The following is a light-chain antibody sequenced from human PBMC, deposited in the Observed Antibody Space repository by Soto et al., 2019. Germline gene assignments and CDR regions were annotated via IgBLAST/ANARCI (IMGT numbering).Light chain of an antibody. CDR2: STN. CDR1: SGSVSTSYY. J-gene: IGLJ3*02. CDR3: VLYLGGGIWV. V-gene: IGLV8-61*01. Sequence: QTVVTQEPSFSVSPGGTVTLTCGLNSGSVSTSYYPNWCQQTPGQAPRTLIYSTNIRSSGVPDRFSGSILGNKAALTITGAQADDESTYYCVLYLGGGIWVFGGGIKLTVL.